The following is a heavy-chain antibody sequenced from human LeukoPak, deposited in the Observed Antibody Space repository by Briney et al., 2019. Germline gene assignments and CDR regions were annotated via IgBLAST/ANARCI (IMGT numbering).Heavy chain of an antibody. J-gene: IGHJ4*02. CDR1: GFMFSTYP. CDR3: AKERTQTTSFDY. Sequence: PGGSLRLSSAAAGFMFSTYPMNWVRQAPGKGLEWVSTISGSGGSTYYADSVKGRFTISRDNSKNTLYLQMNRLRADDTAIYYCAKERTQTTSFDYWGQGTLVIVSS. V-gene: IGHV3-23*01. CDR2: ISGSGGST. D-gene: IGHD2/OR15-2a*01.